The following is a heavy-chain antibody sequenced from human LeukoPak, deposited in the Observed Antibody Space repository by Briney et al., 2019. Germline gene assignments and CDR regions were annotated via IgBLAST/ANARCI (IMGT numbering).Heavy chain of an antibody. J-gene: IGHJ5*02. D-gene: IGHD5-12*01. CDR1: GGSISSGGYY. Sequence: PSETLSLTCTVSGGSISSGGYYWSWIRQHPGKGLEWIGYIYYSGSTYYNPSLKSRVTISVDTSKNQFSLKLSSVTAADTAVYYCARDRGSTVRGAHVNNWFDPWGQGTLVTVSS. V-gene: IGHV4-31*03. CDR2: IYYSGST. CDR3: ARDRGSTVRGAHVNNWFDP.